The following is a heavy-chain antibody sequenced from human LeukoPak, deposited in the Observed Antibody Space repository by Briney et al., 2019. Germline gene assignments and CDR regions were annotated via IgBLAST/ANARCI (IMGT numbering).Heavy chain of an antibody. J-gene: IGHJ3*02. CDR3: AREEASSSWYAPHDAFDI. V-gene: IGHV3-11*01. Sequence: GGSLRLSCAASGFSFNNAWMNWGRQAPGKGLEWVSYISSSGSTIYYADSVKGRFTISRDNAKNSLYLQMNSLRAEDTAVYYCAREEASSSWYAPHDAFDIWGQGTMVTVSS. D-gene: IGHD6-13*01. CDR1: GFSFNNAW. CDR2: ISSSGSTI.